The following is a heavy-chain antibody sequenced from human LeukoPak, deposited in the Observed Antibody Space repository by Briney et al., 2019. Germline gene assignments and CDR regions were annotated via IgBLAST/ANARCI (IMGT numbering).Heavy chain of an antibody. CDR3: ARVTPPSTSDY. CDR1: GGTFSSFG. Sequence: SVKVSCKASGGTFSSFGINWVRQAPGQGLEWMGRILPFIGRANYAQKFQGRVTITADKSTSTAYMELSSLRSEDTAVYYCARVTPPSTSDYWGQGTLVTVSS. CDR2: ILPFIGRA. J-gene: IGHJ4*02. V-gene: IGHV1-69*04. D-gene: IGHD5/OR15-5a*01.